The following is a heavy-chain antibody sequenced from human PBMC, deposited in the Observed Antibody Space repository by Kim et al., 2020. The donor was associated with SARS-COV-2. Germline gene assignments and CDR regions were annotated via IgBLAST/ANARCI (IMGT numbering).Heavy chain of an antibody. J-gene: IGHJ3*02. CDR1: GYTFTSYA. Sequence: ASVKVSCKASGYTFTSYAMHWVRQAPGQRLEWMGWINAGNGNTKYSQKFQGRVTITRDTSASTAYMELSSLRSEDTAVYYCARERLLWFGGPYAFDIWGQGTMVTVSS. CDR2: INAGNGNT. D-gene: IGHD3-10*01. CDR3: ARERLLWFGGPYAFDI. V-gene: IGHV1-3*01.